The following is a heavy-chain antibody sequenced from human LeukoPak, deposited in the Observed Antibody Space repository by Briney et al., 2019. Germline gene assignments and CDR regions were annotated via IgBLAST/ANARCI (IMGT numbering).Heavy chain of an antibody. D-gene: IGHD6-6*01. CDR3: ARDIGLRKAAPPGWFDP. V-gene: IGHV3-21*01. CDR2: ISSSSSYI. Sequence: GGSLRLSCAASGFTFSSYSMNWVRQAPGKGREWVSSISSSSSYIYYADSVKGRFTISRDNAKNSLYLQMNSLRAEDTAVYYCARDIGLRKAAPPGWFDPWGQGALVTVSS. CDR1: GFTFSSYS. J-gene: IGHJ5*02.